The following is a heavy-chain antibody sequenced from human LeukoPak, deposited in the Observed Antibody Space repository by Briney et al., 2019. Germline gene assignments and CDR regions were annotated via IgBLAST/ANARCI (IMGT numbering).Heavy chain of an antibody. Sequence: GASVKVSCKASGYTFTGYYMHWVRQAPGQGLEWMGWINPNSGGTNYAQKFQGRVTMTRDTSISTAYTELSRLRSDDTAVYYCARDPRGYSGYDWDYWGQGTLVTVSS. CDR2: INPNSGGT. CDR1: GYTFTGYY. J-gene: IGHJ4*02. CDR3: ARDPRGYSGYDWDY. V-gene: IGHV1-2*02. D-gene: IGHD5-12*01.